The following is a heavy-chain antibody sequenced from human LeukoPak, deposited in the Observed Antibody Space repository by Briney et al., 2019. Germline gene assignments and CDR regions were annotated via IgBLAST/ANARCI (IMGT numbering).Heavy chain of an antibody. Sequence: GGSLRLSCAASGFTVSSNSMNWVRRAPGEGLQWVSVIYSGGNTYYADSVKGRFTISRDNAKNSLYLQMNSLRAEDTAVYYCAAGEQVVPAVFDYWGQGTLVTVSS. CDR3: AAGEQVVPAVFDY. CDR1: GFTVSSNS. J-gene: IGHJ4*02. V-gene: IGHV3-53*01. D-gene: IGHD2-2*01. CDR2: IYSGGNT.